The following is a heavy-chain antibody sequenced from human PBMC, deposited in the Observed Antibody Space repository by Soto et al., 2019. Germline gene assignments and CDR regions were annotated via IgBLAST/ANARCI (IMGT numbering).Heavy chain of an antibody. V-gene: IGHV6-1*01. CDR3: ARDRGVHSSGWYRTEGYYYHLDV. CDR2: TYYRSKWYN. J-gene: IGHJ6*03. D-gene: IGHD6-19*01. Sequence: SQTLSLTCAISGDSVSSNSAAWNWIRQSPSRGLEWLGRTYYRSKWYNDYAVSVKSRITINPDTSKNQFSLQLNSVTPEDTAVYYCARDRGVHSSGWYRTEGYYYHLDVWGKGTTVTVSS. CDR1: GDSVSSNSAA.